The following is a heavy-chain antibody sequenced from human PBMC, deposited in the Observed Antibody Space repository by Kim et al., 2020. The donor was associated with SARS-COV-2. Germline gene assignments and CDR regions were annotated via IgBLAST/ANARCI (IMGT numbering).Heavy chain of an antibody. CDR1: GFTFSSYG. Sequence: GGSLRLSCAASGFTFSSYGMHWVRQAPGKGLEWVAVIWYDGSNKYYADSVKGRFTISRDNSKNTLYLQMNSLRAEDTAVYYCASLAAWDYYDSSGYYYPYYFDYWGQGTLVTVSS. CDR2: IWYDGSNK. V-gene: IGHV3-33*01. D-gene: IGHD3-22*01. J-gene: IGHJ4*02. CDR3: ASLAAWDYYDSSGYYYPYYFDY.